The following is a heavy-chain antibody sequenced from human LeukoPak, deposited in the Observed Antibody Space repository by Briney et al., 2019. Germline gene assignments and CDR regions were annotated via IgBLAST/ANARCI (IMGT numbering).Heavy chain of an antibody. V-gene: IGHV4-4*07. D-gene: IGHD1-26*01. Sequence: SETLSLTCTVSGGSISNDFWTWIRQSAGKGLEWIGRIYSSGTTNYNPSLKSRVTMSVDTSKNQFSLKLSSVTAADTAVYYCARGLGELLLSGYYFDYWGQGTLVTVSS. CDR2: IYSSGTT. CDR1: GGSISNDF. J-gene: IGHJ4*02. CDR3: ARGLGELLLSGYYFDY.